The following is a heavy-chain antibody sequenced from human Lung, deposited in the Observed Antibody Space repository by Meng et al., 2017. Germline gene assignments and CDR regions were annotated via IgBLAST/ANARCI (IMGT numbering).Heavy chain of an antibody. CDR1: GGSFSDYY. V-gene: IGHV4-34*01. J-gene: IGHJ4*02. CDR3: ARGPTTMAHDFDY. D-gene: IGHD4-11*01. CDR2: INHSGST. Sequence: QVRLQQWGAGLLKSSETLSLTCVVSGGSFSDYYWSWIRQPPGKGLEWIGEINHSGSTNYNPSLEIRATISVATSQNNLSLKLSSVTAADSAVYYCARGPTTMAHDFDYWGQGTLVTVSS.